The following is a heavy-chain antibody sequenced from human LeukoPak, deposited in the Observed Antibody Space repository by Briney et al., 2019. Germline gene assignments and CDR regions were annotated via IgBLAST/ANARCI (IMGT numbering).Heavy chain of an antibody. V-gene: IGHV3-21*06. CDR2: ISSSSSYI. CDR3: ARDPYSGNYGAYYYYYMDV. CDR1: GFTFSNYV. D-gene: IGHD1-26*01. Sequence: PGGSLRLSCAASGFTFSNYVMNWVRQAPGKGLEWVSSISSSSSYIYYADSVKGRFTISRDNAKNSLYLQMDSLRVEDTAEYYCARDPYSGNYGAYYYYYMDVWGKGTTVTVSS. J-gene: IGHJ6*03.